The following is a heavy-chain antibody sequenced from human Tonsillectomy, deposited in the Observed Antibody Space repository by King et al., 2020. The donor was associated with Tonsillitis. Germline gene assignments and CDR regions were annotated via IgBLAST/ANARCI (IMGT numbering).Heavy chain of an antibody. J-gene: IGHJ4*02. CDR3: ARDIGAAAGTSPGY. CDR1: GYTVTSSG. Sequence: QLVQSGAEVKKPGASVKVSCRASGYTVTSSGVSWVRQATGQGLEWMGWISPYNGYTNYAQNLQGRETMTTETSTNTAYMDMRSLRSDDTAVYYCARDIGAAAGTSPGYWGQGTLVTVSS. V-gene: IGHV1-18*01. CDR2: ISPYNGYT. D-gene: IGHD6-13*01.